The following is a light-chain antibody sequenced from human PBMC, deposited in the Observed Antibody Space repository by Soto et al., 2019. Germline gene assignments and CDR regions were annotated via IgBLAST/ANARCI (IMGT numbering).Light chain of an antibody. CDR1: SSDVGAYNF. J-gene: IGLJ1*01. Sequence: QSALTQPRSVSGSPGQSVTVSCTGTSSDVGAYNFVSWYQHHPGKAPKLMIYDVSKRPSGVPDRFSGSKSGNTASLTISGLQAEDEADYYCCSYAGSYTLVFGTGTKLTVL. CDR2: DVS. CDR3: CSYAGSYTLV. V-gene: IGLV2-11*01.